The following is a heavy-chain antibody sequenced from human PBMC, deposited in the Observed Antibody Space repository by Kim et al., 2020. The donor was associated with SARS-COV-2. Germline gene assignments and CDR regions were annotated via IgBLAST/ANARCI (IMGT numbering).Heavy chain of an antibody. CDR3: ARERAHPGYSSGGLRYFDL. CDR2: INPNSGGT. J-gene: IGHJ2*01. V-gene: IGHV1-2*02. D-gene: IGHD6-19*01. CDR1: GYTFTGYY. Sequence: ASVKVSCKASGYTFTGYYMHWVRQAPGQGLEWMGWINPNSGGTNYAQKFQGRVTMTRDTSISTSYMELSRLRSDDTAVYYCARERAHPGYSSGGLRYFDLWGRGTLVTVSS.